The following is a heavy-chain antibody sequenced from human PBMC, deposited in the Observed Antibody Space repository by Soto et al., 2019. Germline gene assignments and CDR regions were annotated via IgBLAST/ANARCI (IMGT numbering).Heavy chain of an antibody. V-gene: IGHV1-69*06. J-gene: IGHJ6*02. CDR2: IIPIFGTA. CDR3: ARVPRIAAAGTTSTGFYYYGMDV. CDR1: GGTFSSYA. D-gene: IGHD6-13*01. Sequence: ASVKVSCKASGGTFSSYAISWVRQAPGQGLEWMGGIIPIFGTANYAQKFQGRVTITADKSTSTAYMELSSLRSEDTAVYYCARVPRIAAAGTTSTGFYYYGMDVWGQGTTVTVSS.